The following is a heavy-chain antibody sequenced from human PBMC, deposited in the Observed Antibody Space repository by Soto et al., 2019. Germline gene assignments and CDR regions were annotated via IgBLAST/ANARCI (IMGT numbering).Heavy chain of an antibody. CDR3: AGGDSGHFYFDY. CDR1: GITLSTYG. D-gene: IGHD2-21*02. CDR2: MSYDGNIK. J-gene: IGHJ4*02. Sequence: QVQVVDSGGGVVQPGRSLRLSCAASGITLSTYGMHWVRQAPGKGLEWVAGMSYDGNIKDYADSVKGRFTISRDNSRNTLYLQMNSLRAEDTAVYHCAGGDSGHFYFDYWGQGTLVTVSS. V-gene: IGHV3-30*03.